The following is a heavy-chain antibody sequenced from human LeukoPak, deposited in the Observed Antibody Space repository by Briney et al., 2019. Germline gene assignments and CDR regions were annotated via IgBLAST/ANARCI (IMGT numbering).Heavy chain of an antibody. D-gene: IGHD4-17*01. J-gene: IGHJ4*02. V-gene: IGHV7-4-1*02. Sequence: ASVKVSCKASGHTFTSYAMNWVRQAPGQGLEWMGWINTNTGNPTYAQGFTGRFVFSLDTSVSTAYLQISSLKAEDTAVYFCAKEGRGLYGDFYFDYWGQGTLVTVSS. CDR3: AKEGRGLYGDFYFDY. CDR1: GHTFTSYA. CDR2: INTNTGNP.